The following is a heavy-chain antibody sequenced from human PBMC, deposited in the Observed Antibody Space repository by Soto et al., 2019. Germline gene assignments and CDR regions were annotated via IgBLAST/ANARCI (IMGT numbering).Heavy chain of an antibody. CDR2: ISYDGSSK. CDR3: AREINGRGYSYEPG. D-gene: IGHD5-18*01. Sequence: QVQLVESGGGVVQPGRSLRLSCAASGFTFNSHAMHWVRQAPGKGLEWVAVISYDGSSKYYADSVKGRFTISRDNSKNTLYLQMNSLRTEDMAVYYCAREINGRGYSYEPGWGQGTLVTVSS. J-gene: IGHJ4*02. CDR1: GFTFNSHA. V-gene: IGHV3-30-3*01.